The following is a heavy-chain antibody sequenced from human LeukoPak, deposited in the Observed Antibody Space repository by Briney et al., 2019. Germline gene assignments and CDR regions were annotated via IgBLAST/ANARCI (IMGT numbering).Heavy chain of an antibody. Sequence: GGSLRLSCAASGFTFSTYAMRWVRQAPGKGLEWVAVIWDDGSNTYYADSVEAPFPISRDNSKNTLFLPTNSLRAEDTAVYYCARAQLEQLWLLFAYWGQGTLVTVSS. CDR2: IWDDGSNT. CDR3: ARAQLEQLWLLFAY. CDR1: GFTFSTYA. J-gene: IGHJ4*02. D-gene: IGHD5-18*01. V-gene: IGHV3-33*01.